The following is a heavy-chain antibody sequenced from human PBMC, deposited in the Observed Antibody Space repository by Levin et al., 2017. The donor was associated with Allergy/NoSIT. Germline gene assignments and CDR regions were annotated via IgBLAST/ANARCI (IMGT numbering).Heavy chain of an antibody. D-gene: IGHD5-18*01. J-gene: IGHJ4*02. CDR1: GFTFRSSA. CDR3: ARSRRGYSPYYFDY. Sequence: LSLPCAASGFTFRSSAMHWVRQAPGKGLEWVAVISYDGSNKYYADSVKGRFTISRDNSKNTLYLQMNSLRAEDTAVYYCARSRRGYSPYYFDYWGQGTLVTVSS. V-gene: IGHV3-30-3*01. CDR2: ISYDGSNK.